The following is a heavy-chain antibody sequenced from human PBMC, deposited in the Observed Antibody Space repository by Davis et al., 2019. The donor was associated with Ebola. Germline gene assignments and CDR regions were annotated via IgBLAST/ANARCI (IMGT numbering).Heavy chain of an antibody. CDR2: IYPGDSDT. J-gene: IGHJ3*02. V-gene: IGHV5-51*01. Sequence: GESLKISCKGSGYNFITYWIGWVRQMPGKGLEWMGLIYPGDSDTRYSPSFQGQVTISADKSISTAYLQWSSLKASDTAMYYCARPSITGTADAFDIWGQGTMVTVSS. D-gene: IGHD1-20*01. CDR1: GYNFITYW. CDR3: ARPSITGTADAFDI.